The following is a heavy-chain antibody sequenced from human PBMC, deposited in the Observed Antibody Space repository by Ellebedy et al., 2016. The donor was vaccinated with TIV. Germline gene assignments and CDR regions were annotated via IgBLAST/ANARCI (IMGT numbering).Heavy chain of an antibody. V-gene: IGHV7-4-1*02. CDR2: IDTYTGNP. CDR1: GYSLTSYA. D-gene: IGHD2-15*01. J-gene: IGHJ4*02. Sequence: AASVKVSCKASGYSLTSYAMNWVRQAPGQGLEWMGWIDTYTGNPTYAQGFTGRFVFSLATSVTTAYLQISSLKAEDTAVYYCARDGGYCSGGTCHQIIDYWGQGTLVTVSS. CDR3: ARDGGYCSGGTCHQIIDY.